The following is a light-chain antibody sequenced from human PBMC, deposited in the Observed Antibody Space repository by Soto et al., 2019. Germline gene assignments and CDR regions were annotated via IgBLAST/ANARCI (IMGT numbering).Light chain of an antibody. V-gene: IGKV1-6*01. CDR1: QGIRND. Sequence: AIQMTQSPSSLSASVGDRVTITCXASQGIRNDLGWYQQKPGKAPKLLIYAASSLQSGVPSRFSGSGSGTDFTLTISSLQPEDFATYYCLQDYNYLTWTFGQGTKVDI. CDR3: LQDYNYLTWT. J-gene: IGKJ1*01. CDR2: AAS.